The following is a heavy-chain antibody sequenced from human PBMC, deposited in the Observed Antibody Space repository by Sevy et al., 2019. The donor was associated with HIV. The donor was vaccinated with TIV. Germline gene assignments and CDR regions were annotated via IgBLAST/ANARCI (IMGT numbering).Heavy chain of an antibody. CDR1: GFTFSSYA. Sequence: GGSLRLSCAASGFTFSSYAMHWVRQAPGKGLEWVAVISYDGSNKYYADSVKGRFTISRDNSKNPLYLQMNSLRAEDTAVYYCARGTLGYCSGGSCYYDAFDIWGQGTMVTVSS. CDR2: ISYDGSNK. CDR3: ARGTLGYCSGGSCYYDAFDI. D-gene: IGHD2-15*01. V-gene: IGHV3-30-3*01. J-gene: IGHJ3*02.